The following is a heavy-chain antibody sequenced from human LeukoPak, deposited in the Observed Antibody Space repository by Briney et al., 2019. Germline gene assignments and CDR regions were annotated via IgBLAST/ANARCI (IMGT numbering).Heavy chain of an antibody. D-gene: IGHD1/OR15-1a*01. Sequence: ASVKVSCKASGYTFTNYYMHWVRQAPGQGLEWMGIINPSGGSIRYAQKFQGRVTMTRDTSTSTVYMELSSLRSEDTAVYYRARSPISATGDLDSWGQGTLVTVSS. J-gene: IGHJ4*02. V-gene: IGHV1-46*01. CDR3: ARSPISATGDLDS. CDR2: INPSGGSI. CDR1: GYTFTNYY.